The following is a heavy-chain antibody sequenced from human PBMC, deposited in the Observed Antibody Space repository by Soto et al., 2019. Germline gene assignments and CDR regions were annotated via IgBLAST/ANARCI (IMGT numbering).Heavy chain of an antibody. D-gene: IGHD5-18*01. J-gene: IGHJ4*02. CDR1: EFSFGGYA. CDR2: ISGSGASA. CDR3: AKGSRGYTTYYFDY. Sequence: EVQLLESGGGLVQPGGSLRLSCAASEFSFGGYAMSWVRQAPGKGLEWVSSISGSGASAFYAASVRGRFTISRDNTGNTVSLHMNSLRAEDTALYYCAKGSRGYTTYYFDYWGQGTRITVSS. V-gene: IGHV3-23*01.